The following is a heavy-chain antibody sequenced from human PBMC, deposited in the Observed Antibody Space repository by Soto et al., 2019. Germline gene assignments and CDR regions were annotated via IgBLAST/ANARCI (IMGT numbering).Heavy chain of an antibody. CDR2: INPNSGGT. D-gene: IGHD4-17*01. Sequence: GASVKVSCKASGYTFTGYYMHWVRQAPGQGLEWMGWINPNSGGTNYAQKFQGWVTMTRDTSISTAYMELSRLRSDDTAVYYCARLSPLTDYGDYERPENWFDPWGQGTLVTVSS. J-gene: IGHJ5*02. CDR3: ARLSPLTDYGDYERPENWFDP. CDR1: GYTFTGYY. V-gene: IGHV1-2*04.